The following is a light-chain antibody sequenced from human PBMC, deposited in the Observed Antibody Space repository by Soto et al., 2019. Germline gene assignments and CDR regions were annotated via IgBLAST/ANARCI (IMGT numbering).Light chain of an antibody. J-gene: IGLJ1*01. CDR1: SSDVGGYNY. CDR2: DVS. CDR3: SSYTSSSTLEDV. Sequence: QSVLTQPASVSGSPGQSITISCTGTSSDVGGYNYVSWYQQHPGKAPKLMICDVSNRPSGVSNRFSGSKSGNTASLTISGLQAEEEADYYCSSYTSSSTLEDVFGTGTKVTVL. V-gene: IGLV2-14*01.